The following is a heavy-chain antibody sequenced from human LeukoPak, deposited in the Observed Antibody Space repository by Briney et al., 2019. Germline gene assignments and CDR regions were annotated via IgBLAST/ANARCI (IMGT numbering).Heavy chain of an antibody. D-gene: IGHD2-15*01. Sequence: GGSLRLSCAASGFTFDDYTMHWVRQAPGKGPEWVSLISWDGGSTYYADSVKGRFTISRDNSKNSLYLQMNSLRTEDTALYYCAKDIGVGYCNGCLFDYWGQGTLVTVSS. V-gene: IGHV3-43*01. J-gene: IGHJ4*02. CDR3: AKDIGVGYCNGCLFDY. CDR2: ISWDGGST. CDR1: GFTFDDYT.